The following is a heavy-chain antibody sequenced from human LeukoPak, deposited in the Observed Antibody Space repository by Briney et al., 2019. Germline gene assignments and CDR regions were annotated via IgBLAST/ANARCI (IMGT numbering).Heavy chain of an antibody. CDR3: ARDPESIVGATTVDV. CDR2: IKQDGSEK. D-gene: IGHD1-26*01. J-gene: IGHJ6*02. CDR1: GFTFSSYW. Sequence: PGGSLRLSCAASGFTFSSYWMSWVRQAPGKGLEWVANIKQDGSEKYYVDSVKGRFTISRDNAKNSLYLQMSSLRAEDTAVYYCARDPESIVGATTVDVWGQGTTVTVSS. V-gene: IGHV3-7*01.